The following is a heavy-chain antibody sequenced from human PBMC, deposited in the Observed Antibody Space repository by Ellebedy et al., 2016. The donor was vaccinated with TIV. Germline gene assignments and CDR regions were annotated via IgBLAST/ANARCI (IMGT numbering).Heavy chain of an antibody. CDR2: ISGSGGST. Sequence: GESLKISCAASGFTFSSYAMSWVRQAPGKGLEWVSAISGSGGSTYYADSVKGRFTISRDNSKNTLYLQMNSLRAEDTAVYYCATTGYCSGGSCYFDANFDYWGQGTLVTVSS. CDR3: ATTGYCSGGSCYFDANFDY. D-gene: IGHD2-15*01. V-gene: IGHV3-23*01. CDR1: GFTFSSYA. J-gene: IGHJ4*02.